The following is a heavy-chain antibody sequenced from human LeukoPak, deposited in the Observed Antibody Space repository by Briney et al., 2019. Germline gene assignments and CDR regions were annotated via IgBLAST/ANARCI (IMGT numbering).Heavy chain of an antibody. CDR3: ARDPYSCSGGSCYYYYGMDV. CDR2: IIPILGIA. CDR1: GGTFSSYA. V-gene: IGHV1-69*04. Sequence: GSSAKVSCKASGGTFSSYAISWVRQAPGQGLEWMGRIIPILGIANYAQKFQGRVTITADKSTSTAYMELSSLRSEDTAVYYCARDPYSCSGGSCYYYYGMDVWGQGTTVTVSS. J-gene: IGHJ6*02. D-gene: IGHD2-15*01.